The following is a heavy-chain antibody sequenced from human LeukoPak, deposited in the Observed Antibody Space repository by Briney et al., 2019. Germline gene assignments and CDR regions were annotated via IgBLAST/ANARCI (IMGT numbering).Heavy chain of an antibody. CDR1: GYTFTRYY. CDR3: ARGLGAAMWRDSYPGFSWFDP. Sequence: GASVKVSCKASGYTFTRYYMHWVRQAPGQGLEWMGWINPNSGGTNYAQKFQGRVTMTRDPSISTAYMELSRLRSDDTAVYYCARGLGAAMWRDSYPGFSWFDPWGQGTLVTVSS. J-gene: IGHJ5*02. V-gene: IGHV1-2*02. CDR2: INPNSGGT. D-gene: IGHD3-3*01.